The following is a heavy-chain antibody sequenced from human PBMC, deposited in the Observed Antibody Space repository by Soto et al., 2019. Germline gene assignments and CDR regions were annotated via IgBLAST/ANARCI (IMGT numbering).Heavy chain of an antibody. V-gene: IGHV4-4*07. J-gene: IGHJ6*02. D-gene: IGHD3-10*01. Sequence: QVQVHESGPGLVKPSETLSLTCTVSGGSISSYYCSWIRQAAGKGLGWIGRIDTSGTTNYNPALKGRVTRSVDASQNQFSLNLSSVTAADTAVYYCARGPRGYVYYHGMDVWGPGTTVTVSS. CDR1: GGSISSYY. CDR3: ARGPRGYVYYHGMDV. CDR2: IDTSGTT.